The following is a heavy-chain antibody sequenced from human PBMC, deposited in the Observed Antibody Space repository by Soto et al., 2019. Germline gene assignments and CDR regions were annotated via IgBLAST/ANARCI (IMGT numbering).Heavy chain of an antibody. Sequence: QVQLVQSGAEVKKPGASVMVSCKASGYIFTTFGISWVRQAPGQGLEWMGWISAYSGNTNFAQKFHGRLAMSTDTSTSTAYMELRSLTSDDTAVYYCARNAGDYCSSASCSSAVGHNWFDPWGQGTLVAVSS. CDR1: GYIFTTFG. CDR2: ISAYSGNT. V-gene: IGHV1-18*01. J-gene: IGHJ5*02. D-gene: IGHD2-2*01. CDR3: ARNAGDYCSSASCSSAVGHNWFDP.